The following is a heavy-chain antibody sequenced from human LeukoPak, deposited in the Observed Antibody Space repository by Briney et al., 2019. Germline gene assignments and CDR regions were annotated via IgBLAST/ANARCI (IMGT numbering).Heavy chain of an antibody. CDR1: GGSISSSSYY. D-gene: IGHD1-26*01. V-gene: IGHV4-39*07. J-gene: IGHJ4*02. Sequence: PSETLSLTCTVSGGSISSSSYYWGWIRQPPGTGLEWIGSIYYSGSIYYNPSLMSRVTISVDTSKNQFSLKLSSVTAADTAVYYCARDVSGSYRYFDYWGQGTLVTVSS. CDR3: ARDVSGSYRYFDY. CDR2: IYYSGSI.